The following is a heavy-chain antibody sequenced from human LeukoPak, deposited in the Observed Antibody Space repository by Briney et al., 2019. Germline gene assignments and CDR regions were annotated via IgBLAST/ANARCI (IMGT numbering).Heavy chain of an antibody. V-gene: IGHV3-9*03. Sequence: GRSLRLSCAASGFTFDDYAMHWVRQAPGKGLEWVSGISWNSGSIGYADSVKGRFTISRDNAKNSLYLQMNSLRAEDMALYYCAKVMGSHGYSYGSFDYWGQGTLVTVSS. J-gene: IGHJ4*02. CDR2: ISWNSGSI. D-gene: IGHD5-18*01. CDR1: GFTFDDYA. CDR3: AKVMGSHGYSYGSFDY.